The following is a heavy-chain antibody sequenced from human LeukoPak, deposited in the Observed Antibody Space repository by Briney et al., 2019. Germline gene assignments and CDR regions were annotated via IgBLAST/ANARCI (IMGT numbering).Heavy chain of an antibody. V-gene: IGHV3-23*01. CDR2: IRGCGRST. CDR1: GFIFTNYA. CDR3: ARCSLTSSPGSRVAY. Sequence: GGSLRLSCAASGFIFTNYAMTWVRGAPGKGLEWVPDIRGCGRSTFYAHSVKGRLTISRDNSQHTVYLQINNQRAEDPAVFYCARCSLTSSPGSRVAYWGQGSLVSVSP. J-gene: IGHJ4*02. D-gene: IGHD2-2*01.